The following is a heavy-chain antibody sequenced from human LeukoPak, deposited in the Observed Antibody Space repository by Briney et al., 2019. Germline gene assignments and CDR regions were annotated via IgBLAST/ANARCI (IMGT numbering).Heavy chain of an antibody. CDR1: GYTFTSYD. CDR2: MNPNSGNT. D-gene: IGHD2-15*01. V-gene: IGHV1-8*01. Sequence: GASVKVSCKASGYTFTSYDINWVRQATGQGLEWMGWMNPNSGNTGYAQNFQGRVTMTRNTSISTAYMELSSLRSEDTAVYYCARAYCRGGGCYSGCWGQGTLVTVSS. CDR3: ARAYCRGGGCYSGC. J-gene: IGHJ4*02.